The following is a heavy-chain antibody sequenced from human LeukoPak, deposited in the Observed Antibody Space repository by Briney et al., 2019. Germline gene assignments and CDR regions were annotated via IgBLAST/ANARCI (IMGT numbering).Heavy chain of an antibody. CDR3: AKDRYCISTSCPVDY. Sequence: GGSLRLSCAASGFTFSSYAMSWVRQAPGKGLEWVSGISGTGGSTYYADSVKGRFTISRDNSKNTLYLQMNSLRAEDTAVYYCAKDRYCISTSCPVDYWGQGTLVTVSS. CDR1: GFTFSSYA. V-gene: IGHV3-23*01. CDR2: ISGTGGST. D-gene: IGHD2-2*01. J-gene: IGHJ4*02.